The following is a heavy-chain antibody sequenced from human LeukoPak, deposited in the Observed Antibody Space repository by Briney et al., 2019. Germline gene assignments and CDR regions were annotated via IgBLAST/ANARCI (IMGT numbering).Heavy chain of an antibody. CDR3: ARGVTIFGVVPGY. Sequence: GGSLRLSCAASGFTFSSYGMHWVRQAPGKGLEWVAVISYDGSNKYYADSVKGRFTISRDNAKNSLYLQMNSLRAEDTAVYYCARGVTIFGVVPGYWGQGTLVTVSS. CDR1: GFTFSSYG. CDR2: ISYDGSNK. J-gene: IGHJ4*02. D-gene: IGHD3-3*01. V-gene: IGHV3-30*03.